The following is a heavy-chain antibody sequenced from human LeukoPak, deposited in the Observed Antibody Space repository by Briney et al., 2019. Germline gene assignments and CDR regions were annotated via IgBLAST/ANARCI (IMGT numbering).Heavy chain of an antibody. CDR1: GYTFTGYY. D-gene: IGHD3-16*01. CDR3: ARWGSPNDAFDI. J-gene: IGHJ3*02. CDR2: INPNSGGT. V-gene: IGHV1-2*02. Sequence: ASVKVSCKASGYTFTGYYMHWVRQAPGQGLEWMGWINPNSGGTNYAQKFQGRVTMTRDTSISTAYMDLSRLRSDDTAVYYCARWGSPNDAFDIWGQGTMVTVSS.